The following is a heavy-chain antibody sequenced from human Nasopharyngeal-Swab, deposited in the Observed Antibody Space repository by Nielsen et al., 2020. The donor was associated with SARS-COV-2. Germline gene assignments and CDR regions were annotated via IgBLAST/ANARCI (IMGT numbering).Heavy chain of an antibody. D-gene: IGHD3/OR15-3a*01. V-gene: IGHV3-30-3*01. Sequence: GESPKISCAASGFTFSSYAMHWVRQAPGKGLEWVAVISYDGSNKYYADSVKGRFTISRDNSKNTLYLQTNSLRAEDTAVYYCARPDVPGYYTLIDYWGQGTLVTVSS. CDR2: ISYDGSNK. CDR1: GFTFSSYA. CDR3: ARPDVPGYYTLIDY. J-gene: IGHJ4*02.